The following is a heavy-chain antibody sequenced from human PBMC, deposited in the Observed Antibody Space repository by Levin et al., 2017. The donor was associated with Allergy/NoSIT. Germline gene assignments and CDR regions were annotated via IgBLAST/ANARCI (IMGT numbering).Heavy chain of an antibody. D-gene: IGHD5-12*01. J-gene: IGHJ4*02. CDR1: GYSFINYD. V-gene: IGHV1-2*06. CDR3: ARAYSDYAWGYFDN. Sequence: GASVKVSCKSSGYSFINYDVHWVRQAPGQGLEWMGRINPKSGGTNYAQRFQGRVTMTRDTSISTTYLELSRLKSDDTAVYFCARAYSDYAWGYFDNWGLGTLVTVSS. CDR2: INPKSGGT.